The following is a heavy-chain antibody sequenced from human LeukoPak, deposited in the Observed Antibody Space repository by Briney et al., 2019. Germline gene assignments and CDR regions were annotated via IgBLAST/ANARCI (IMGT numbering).Heavy chain of an antibody. CDR1: GGSITSNNW. CDR3: ARDVGARLPGY. J-gene: IGHJ4*02. CDR2: IYHSGNS. V-gene: IGHV4-4*02. Sequence: SGTLSLTCAVSGGSITSNNWWSWVRQSPGKGLEWIGEIYHSGNSNYNPSLKSRVTISVDKSKNQFPMKLTSVTAEDTAFYYCARDVGARLPGYWGQGILVTVSS. D-gene: IGHD6-6*01.